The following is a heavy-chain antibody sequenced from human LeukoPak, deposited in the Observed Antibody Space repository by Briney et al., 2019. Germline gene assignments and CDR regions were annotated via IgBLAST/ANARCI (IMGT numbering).Heavy chain of an antibody. Sequence: SETLSLTCTVSGGSISSGTYYWSWIRQPAGKGLEWIGRFYTSGSTNYNPSLKSRVTISVDTSKNQFSLKLSSVTAADTAVYYCAREGIAVAAQSFDYWGQGTLVTVSS. J-gene: IGHJ4*02. CDR2: FYTSGST. D-gene: IGHD6-19*01. CDR3: AREGIAVAAQSFDY. CDR1: GGSISSGTYY. V-gene: IGHV4-61*02.